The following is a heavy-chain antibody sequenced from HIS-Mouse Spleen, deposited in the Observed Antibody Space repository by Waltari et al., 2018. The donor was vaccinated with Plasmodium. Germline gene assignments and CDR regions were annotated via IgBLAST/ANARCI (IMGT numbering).Heavy chain of an antibody. CDR3: ARQQLDAFDI. CDR2: IYYSGST. J-gene: IGHJ3*02. CDR1: GGSISSSSYY. D-gene: IGHD6-13*01. Sequence: QLQLQESGPGLVKPSETLSLTCTVPGGSISSSSYYWGWIRQPPGKGLEWIGSIYYSGSTYYNPSLKSRVTISVDTSKNQFSLKLSSVTAADTAVYYCARQQLDAFDIWGQGTMVTVSS. V-gene: IGHV4-39*07.